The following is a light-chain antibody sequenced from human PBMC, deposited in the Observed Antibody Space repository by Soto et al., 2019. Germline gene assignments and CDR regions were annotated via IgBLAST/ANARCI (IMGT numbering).Light chain of an antibody. J-gene: IGKJ1*01. CDR3: QQYNNWPGT. CDR2: GAS. V-gene: IGKV3-15*01. CDR1: QSVSGN. Sequence: EIVMTQSPATLSVSPGERATLSCRASQSVSGNLAWYQQRPGQAPRLLIYGASTRATGIPARVSGSGSGTEFTLTISSLQFEDFAVYYCQQYNNWPGTFGRGTKVDIK.